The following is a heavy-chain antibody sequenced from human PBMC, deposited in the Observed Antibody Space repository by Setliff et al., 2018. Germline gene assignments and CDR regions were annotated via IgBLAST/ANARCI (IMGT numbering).Heavy chain of an antibody. J-gene: IGHJ4*02. V-gene: IGHV3-21*01. CDR3: ARARVSGYYTGDY. CDR1: RFTFSSYY. CDR2: ISSTSTYI. Sequence: GGSLRLSCVASRFTFSSYYMNWVRQAPGKGLEWVSSISSTSTYIYYADSVKGRFTISRDNARNSLYLQMNSLRAEDTAVYYCARARVSGYYTGDYWGQGTLVTVSS. D-gene: IGHD3-3*01.